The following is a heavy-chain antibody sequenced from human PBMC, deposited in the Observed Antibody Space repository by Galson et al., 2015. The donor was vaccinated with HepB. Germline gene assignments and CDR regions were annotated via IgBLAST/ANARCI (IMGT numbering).Heavy chain of an antibody. CDR1: GFTFSSYA. V-gene: IGHV3-30*04. J-gene: IGHJ4*02. CDR2: ISYDGSNK. CDR3: ARREMATNTDLYYFDY. Sequence: SLRLSCAASGFTFSSYAMHWVRQAPGKGLEWVAVISYDGSNKYYADSVKGRFTISRDNSKNTLYLQMNSLRAEDTAVYYCARREMATNTDLYYFDYWGQGTLVTVSS. D-gene: IGHD5-24*01.